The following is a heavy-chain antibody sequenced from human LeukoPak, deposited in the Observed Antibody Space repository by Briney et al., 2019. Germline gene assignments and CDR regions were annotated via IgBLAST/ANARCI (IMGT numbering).Heavy chain of an antibody. CDR3: ARFPVDSSGYYPQAGVDY. Sequence: GRSLRLSCAASGFTFSSYGMHWVRQAPGKGLEWVAVIWYDGSNKYYADSVKGRFTISRDNAKNSLYLQMNSLRAEDTAVYYCARFPVDSSGYYPQAGVDYWGQGTLVTVSS. CDR2: IWYDGSNK. CDR1: GFTFSSYG. D-gene: IGHD3-22*01. J-gene: IGHJ4*02. V-gene: IGHV3-33*01.